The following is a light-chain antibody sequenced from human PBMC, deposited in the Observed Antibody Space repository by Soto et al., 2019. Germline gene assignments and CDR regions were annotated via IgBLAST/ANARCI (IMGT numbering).Light chain of an antibody. CDR1: QSVVDSDGSTY. CDR3: MQCKYWPWT. J-gene: IGKJ1*01. Sequence: VVMTQSPLSLPVTLGQAASISCKSSQSVVDSDGSTYLNWFQQRPGQSPRRLIYRVSNRDSGVPDRFSGSGSVTEFTLTINRVEAEDVAVYYCMQCKYWPWTFGQGTRVEIK. CDR2: RVS. V-gene: IGKV2-30*01.